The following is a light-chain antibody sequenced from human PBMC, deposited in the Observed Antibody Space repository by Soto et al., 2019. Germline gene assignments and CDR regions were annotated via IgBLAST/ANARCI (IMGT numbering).Light chain of an antibody. V-gene: IGLV2-14*03. CDR3: MSYTTTSSFV. CDR2: DVS. CDR1: RSDIGTYNY. Sequence: QSALTQPASMSGSPGQSITISCTGTRSDIGTYNYLSWYQQHPGKAPRLVISDVSNRPSGVSNRFSGSKSGNTASLTITGLQSEDEADYYCMSYTTTSSFVFRSGTKLTVL. J-gene: IGLJ1*01.